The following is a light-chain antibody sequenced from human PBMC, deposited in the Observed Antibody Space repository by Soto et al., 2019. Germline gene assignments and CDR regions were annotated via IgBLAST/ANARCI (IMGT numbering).Light chain of an antibody. J-gene: IGLJ1*01. V-gene: IGLV2-11*01. CDR1: SRDVGGYYY. Sequence: QSALTQPRSVSGSPGQSVTISCTGTSRDVGGYYYVSWYQQHPGKAPKLMIYDVSKRPSGVPDRFSGSKSDNTASLTISGLQAEDEADYYCCSYAGTYSSYVFGTGTKVTVL. CDR3: CSYAGTYSSYV. CDR2: DVS.